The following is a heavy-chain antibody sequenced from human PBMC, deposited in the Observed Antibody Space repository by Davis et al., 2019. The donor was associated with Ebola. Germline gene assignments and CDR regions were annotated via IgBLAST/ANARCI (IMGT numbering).Heavy chain of an antibody. CDR2: IYYSGST. CDR3: ARLGYTAMVTDAFDI. J-gene: IGHJ3*02. D-gene: IGHD5-18*01. CDR1: GGSISSYY. V-gene: IGHV4-59*01. Sequence: PSETLSLTCTVSGGSISSYYWSWIRQPPGKGLEWIGYIYYSGSTNYNPSLKSRVTISVDTSKNQFSLKLSSVTAADTAVYYCARLGYTAMVTDAFDIWGQGTMVTVSS.